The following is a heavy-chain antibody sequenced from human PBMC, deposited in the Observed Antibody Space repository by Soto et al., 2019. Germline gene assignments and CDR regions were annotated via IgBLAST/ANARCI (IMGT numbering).Heavy chain of an antibody. CDR1: GYTFTRYT. Sequence: ASVKGSCKASGYTFTRYTMHWLRQAPGQRLEWMGWINAANGQTKYSQKFQGRLTITRDTSASITYMELSSLRSEDTAVYSCARDHYYYDKSGPDYWGQGTQVTVS. D-gene: IGHD3-22*01. J-gene: IGHJ4*02. CDR2: INAANGQT. V-gene: IGHV1-3*01. CDR3: ARDHYYYDKSGPDY.